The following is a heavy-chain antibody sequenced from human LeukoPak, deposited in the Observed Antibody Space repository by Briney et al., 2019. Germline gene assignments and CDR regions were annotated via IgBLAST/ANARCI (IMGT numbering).Heavy chain of an antibody. CDR1: GGSFSGYY. J-gene: IGHJ5*02. Sequence: SETLSLTCAVYGGSFSGYYWSWIRQPPGKGLEWIGDINHSGSTNYNPSLKSLITISVDTSKNQFSLKLSSVTAAHTSDYYCARCDGEDGWFDPWGQGTLVTVSS. V-gene: IGHV4-34*01. D-gene: IGHD4-17*01. CDR3: ARCDGEDGWFDP. CDR2: INHSGST.